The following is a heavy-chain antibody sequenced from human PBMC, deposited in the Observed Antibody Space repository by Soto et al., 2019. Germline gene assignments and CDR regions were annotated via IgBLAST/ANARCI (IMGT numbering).Heavy chain of an antibody. CDR1: GGTFSSYA. CDR3: ARTRGTAMAPGALDY. D-gene: IGHD5-18*01. J-gene: IGHJ4*02. CDR2: IIPIFGTA. Sequence: GASVKVSCKASGGTFSSYAISWVRQAPGQGLEWMGGIIPIFGTANYAQKFQGRVTITADESTSTAYMELSSLRSEDTAVYYCARTRGTAMAPGALDYWGQGTLVTVSS. V-gene: IGHV1-69*13.